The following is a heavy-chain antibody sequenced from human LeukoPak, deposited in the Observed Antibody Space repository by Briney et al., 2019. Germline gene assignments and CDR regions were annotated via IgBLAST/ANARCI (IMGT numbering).Heavy chain of an antibody. CDR3: ARETPVEFGYYYMDV. J-gene: IGHJ6*03. CDR1: GYTFTSYG. D-gene: IGHD3-10*01. CDR2: ISAYNGNT. V-gene: IGHV1-18*01. Sequence: GASVKVSCKASGYTFTSYGISWVRQAPGQGLEWMGWISAYNGNTNYAQKLQGRVTMTTNTSTSTAYMELRSLRSDDTAVYYCARETPVEFGYYYMDVWGKGTTVTISS.